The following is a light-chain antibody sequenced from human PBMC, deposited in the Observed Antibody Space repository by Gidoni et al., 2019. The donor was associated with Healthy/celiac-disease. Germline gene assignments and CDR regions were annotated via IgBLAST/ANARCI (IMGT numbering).Light chain of an antibody. CDR1: QNISSY. Sequence: ITCRSSQNISSYLNWYQQKPGNAPKILIYAASRLQSGVPLRFSGSGSGTDFTLTISSLQSEDFATYYCQQSYSTPRTFGHGTTVEIK. CDR3: QQSYSTPRT. CDR2: AAS. V-gene: IGKV1-39*01. J-gene: IGKJ1*01.